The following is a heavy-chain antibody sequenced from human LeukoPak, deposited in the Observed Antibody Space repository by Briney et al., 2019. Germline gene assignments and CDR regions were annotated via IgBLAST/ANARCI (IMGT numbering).Heavy chain of an antibody. V-gene: IGHV1-69*04. CDR2: IIPIFGIA. D-gene: IGHD5-18*01. CDR1: GGTFSSYA. Sequence: ASVKVSCKASGGTFSSYAISWVRQAPGQGLEWMGRIIPIFGIANYAQKFQGRVTITADKSTSTAYMELSSLRSEDTGVYYRARERIQLWSHFDYWGQGTLVTGSS. CDR3: ARERIQLWSHFDY. J-gene: IGHJ4*02.